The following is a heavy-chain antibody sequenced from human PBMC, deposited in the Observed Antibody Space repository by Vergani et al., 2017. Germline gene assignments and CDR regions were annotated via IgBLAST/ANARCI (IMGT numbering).Heavy chain of an antibody. J-gene: IGHJ4*02. D-gene: IGHD3-10*01. CDR3: AGDRSEGEVGGCDY. Sequence: QVQLVQSGAEVKKPGASVKVSCKASGYTFTSYYMHWVRQAPGQGLEWMGIINPSGGSTSYAQKFQGRVTMTRETSTSTVYMELSSLGSEDTAVYYCAGDRSEGEVGGCDYWGQGTLVTVSS. V-gene: IGHV1-46*01. CDR2: INPSGGST. CDR1: GYTFTSYY.